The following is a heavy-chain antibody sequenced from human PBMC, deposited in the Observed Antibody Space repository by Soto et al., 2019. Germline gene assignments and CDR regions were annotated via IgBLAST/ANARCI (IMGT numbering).Heavy chain of an antibody. Sequence: PSETLSLTCTVSGGSISSSSYYWGWIRQPPGKGLEWIGSIYYSGSTYYNPSLKSRVTISVDTSKNQFSLKLSSVTAADTAVYSCSRLGYDFWSGYYHYFDYWGQGTLVTVSS. CDR3: SRLGYDFWSGYYHYFDY. CDR1: GGSISSSSYY. J-gene: IGHJ4*02. V-gene: IGHV4-39*01. D-gene: IGHD3-3*01. CDR2: IYYSGST.